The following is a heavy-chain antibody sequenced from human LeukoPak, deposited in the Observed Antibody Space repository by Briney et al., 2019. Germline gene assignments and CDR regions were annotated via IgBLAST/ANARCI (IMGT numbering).Heavy chain of an antibody. D-gene: IGHD3-22*01. J-gene: IGHJ5*02. V-gene: IGHV3-23*01. Sequence: GGSLRFSCAASGFTFSNFAMMWVRQAPGTGLQWVSTITGYGATFYADSVRGRFTIFRDTSMNTLFLQMNSLGAEDTAVYYCAKHDPRRVVITNWFDPWGQGTLVTVSS. CDR3: AKHDPRRVVITNWFDP. CDR2: ITGYGAT. CDR1: GFTFSNFA.